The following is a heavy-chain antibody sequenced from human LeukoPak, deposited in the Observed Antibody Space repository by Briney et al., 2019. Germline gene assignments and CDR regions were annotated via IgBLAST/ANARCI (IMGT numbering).Heavy chain of an antibody. D-gene: IGHD5-18*01. CDR3: AKGGNSYGYVFDY. J-gene: IGHJ4*02. V-gene: IGHV3-9*01. CDR1: GFTFSSYA. Sequence: GGPLRLSCAASGFTFSSYAMSWVRQAPGKGLEWVSGISWNSGSIGYADSVKGRFTISRDNAKNSLYLQMNSLRAEDAALYYCAKGGNSYGYVFDYWGQGTLVTVSS. CDR2: ISWNSGSI.